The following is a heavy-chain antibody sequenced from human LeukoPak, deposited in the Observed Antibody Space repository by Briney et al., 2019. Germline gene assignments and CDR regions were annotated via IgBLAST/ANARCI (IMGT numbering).Heavy chain of an antibody. V-gene: IGHV3-7*03. CDR2: IKQDGSEK. J-gene: IGHJ4*02. D-gene: IGHD1-26*01. Sequence: QTGGSLRLSCAASGFTFSSYWMSWVRQAPGKGLEWVANIKQDGSEKYYVDSVEGRFTISRDNAKNSLYLQMNSLKTEDTAVYYCARAPNSGTLGEDYWGQGTLVTVSS. CDR1: GFTFSSYW. CDR3: ARAPNSGTLGEDY.